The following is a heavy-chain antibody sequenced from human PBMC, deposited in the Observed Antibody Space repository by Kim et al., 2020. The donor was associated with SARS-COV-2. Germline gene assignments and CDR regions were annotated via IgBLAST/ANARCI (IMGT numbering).Heavy chain of an antibody. CDR1: GGSFSGYY. CDR2: INHSGST. J-gene: IGHJ4*02. CDR3: ARGRGRLGYCSSTSCSSQLYFDY. D-gene: IGHD2-2*01. V-gene: IGHV4-34*01. Sequence: SETLSLTCAVYGGSFSGYYWSWIRQPPGKGLEWIGEINHSGSTNYNPSLKSRVTISVDTSKNQFSLKLSSVTAADTAVYYCARGRGRLGYCSSTSCSSQLYFDYWGQGTLVTVSS.